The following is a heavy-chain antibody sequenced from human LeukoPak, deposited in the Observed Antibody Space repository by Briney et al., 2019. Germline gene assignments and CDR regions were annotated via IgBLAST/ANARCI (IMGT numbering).Heavy chain of an antibody. CDR1: GYTFTGYY. Sequence: ASVKVSCKASGYTFTGYYMHWVRQAPGQGLEWMGWINPNSGGTNYAQKFQGWVTMTGDTSISTAYMELSRLRSDDTAVYYCARVLSNWNYHDYWGQGTLVTVSS. D-gene: IGHD1-1*01. CDR2: INPNSGGT. J-gene: IGHJ4*02. CDR3: ARVLSNWNYHDY. V-gene: IGHV1-2*04.